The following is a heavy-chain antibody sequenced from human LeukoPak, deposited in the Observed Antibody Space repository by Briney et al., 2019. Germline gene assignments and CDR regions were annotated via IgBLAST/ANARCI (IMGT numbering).Heavy chain of an antibody. J-gene: IGHJ5*02. Sequence: ASVKVSCTASGYTFTGYYMHWVRQAPGQGLEWMGWINPNSGGTNYAQKFQGRVTMTRDTSISTAYMELSRLRSDDTAVYYCARDQSSSLTSWFDPWGQGTLVTVSS. CDR2: INPNSGGT. CDR3: ARDQSSSLTSWFDP. V-gene: IGHV1-2*02. D-gene: IGHD6-13*01. CDR1: GYTFTGYY.